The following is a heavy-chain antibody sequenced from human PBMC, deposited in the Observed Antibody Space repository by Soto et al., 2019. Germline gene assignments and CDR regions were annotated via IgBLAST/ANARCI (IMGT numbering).Heavy chain of an antibody. CDR2: IYDSGST. J-gene: IGHJ6*02. CDR1: GGSVSSGSYY. Sequence: QVQLQESGPGLVKPSETLSLTCTVSGGSVSSGSYYWSWILQPPGKGLEWIGYIYDSGSTNYNPSLKSRVTRSVQTSKNHFSLKLSSVTAADTAVYYCARAYYYGLGLGRSMDVWGQGTTVTVSS. D-gene: IGHD3-10*01. CDR3: ARAYYYGLGLGRSMDV. V-gene: IGHV4-61*01.